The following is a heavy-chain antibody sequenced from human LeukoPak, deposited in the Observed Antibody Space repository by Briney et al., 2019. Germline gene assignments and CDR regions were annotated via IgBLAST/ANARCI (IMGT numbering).Heavy chain of an antibody. D-gene: IGHD6-19*01. CDR3: ARDGIAVAGTVYFDY. V-gene: IGHV4-39*07. CDR1: RDSISSSSYA. J-gene: IGHJ4*02. CDR2: IYYSGST. Sequence: PSETLSLTCSVYRDSISSSSYAWGWIRQPPGKGMEWLESIYYSGSTYYNPSLKSRVTISVDTSTTQFSLKLSSVTAADTAVYSCARDGIAVAGTVYFDYWGQGTLVTVSS.